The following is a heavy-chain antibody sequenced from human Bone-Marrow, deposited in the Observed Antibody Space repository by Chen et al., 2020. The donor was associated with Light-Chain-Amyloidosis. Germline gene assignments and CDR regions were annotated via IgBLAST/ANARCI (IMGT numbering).Heavy chain of an antibody. D-gene: IGHD1-1*01. J-gene: IGHJ6*03. Sequence: EVQLVESGGGLVQLGRSLRLSCAASGFTFNDYAMYWVRQGPGKGLEWVSGISSNRGSIGYADSVKGRFSSSRDNAKNYLHLQMNSLRPEDTALYYCVKSLIPSRYLYHYYMDVWGKGTTVIVSS. CDR2: ISSNRGSI. CDR3: VKSLIPSRYLYHYYMDV. CDR1: GFTFNDYA. V-gene: IGHV3-9*01.